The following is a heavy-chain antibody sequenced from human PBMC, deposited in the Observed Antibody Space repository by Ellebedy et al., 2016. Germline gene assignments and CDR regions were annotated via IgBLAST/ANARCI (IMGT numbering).Heavy chain of an antibody. J-gene: IGHJ4*02. CDR2: IWYDGSNK. D-gene: IGHD3-10*01. CDR3: ARDQRVLLWFGERAVNYFDY. CDR1: GFTFSSYG. V-gene: IGHV3-33*01. Sequence: GGSLRLSXAASGFTFSSYGMHWVRQAPGKGLEWVAVIWYDGSNKYYADSVKGRFTISRDNSKNTLYLQMNSLRAEDTAVYYCARDQRVLLWFGERAVNYFDYWGQGTLVTVSS.